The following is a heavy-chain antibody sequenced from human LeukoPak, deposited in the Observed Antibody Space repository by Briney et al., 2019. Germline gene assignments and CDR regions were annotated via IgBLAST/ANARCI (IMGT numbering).Heavy chain of an antibody. CDR3: ARDWVPYCSGGSCYFDY. Sequence: ASVKVSCKASGYIFTGYYMHWVRQAPGQGLEWMGWINPNSGGADYAQKFQGRVTMTRDTSISTVYMTLSSLRSDDTAVYYCARDWVPYCSGGSCYFDYWGQGTLVTVSS. J-gene: IGHJ4*02. D-gene: IGHD2-15*01. CDR2: INPNSGGA. V-gene: IGHV1-2*02. CDR1: GYIFTGYY.